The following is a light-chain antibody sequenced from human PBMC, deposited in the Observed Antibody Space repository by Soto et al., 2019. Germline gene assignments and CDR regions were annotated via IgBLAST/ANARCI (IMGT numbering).Light chain of an antibody. V-gene: IGKV3-11*01. Sequence: EIVLTQSPATLSLSPGERATLSCRASQSIDRYLAWYQQKPGQAPRLLIYEASNGAADIPDRFSGSGSGTDLTLTINRLEPEDFAVYYCQQYAGSPRTFGQGTKVDIK. CDR2: EAS. J-gene: IGKJ1*01. CDR3: QQYAGSPRT. CDR1: QSIDRY.